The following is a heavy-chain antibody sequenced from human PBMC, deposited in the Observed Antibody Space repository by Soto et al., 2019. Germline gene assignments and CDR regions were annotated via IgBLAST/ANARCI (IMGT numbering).Heavy chain of an antibody. CDR2: IHYSGST. V-gene: IGHV4-59*01. D-gene: IGHD1-1*01. CDR1: GGSISSYY. CDR3: AREEVEYYGMDV. Sequence: PSETLSLTCTVSGGSISSYYWSWIRQPPGKGLEWIGYIHYSGSTNYNPSLKSRVTISVDTSKNQFSLKLSSVTAADTAVYYCAREEVEYYGMDVWGQGTTVTVSS. J-gene: IGHJ6*02.